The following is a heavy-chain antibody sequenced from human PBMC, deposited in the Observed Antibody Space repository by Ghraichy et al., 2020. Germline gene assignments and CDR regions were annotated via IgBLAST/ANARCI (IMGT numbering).Heavy chain of an antibody. CDR3: ASPDYYGSGSYNDY. CDR2: IIPIFGTT. D-gene: IGHD3-10*01. V-gene: IGHV1-69*13. J-gene: IGHJ4*02. Sequence: SVKVSCKASGGTFSSYAMSWVRQAPGQGLEWMGVIIPIFGTTNYPQKFQGRVTITAVESTSTAYMELSSLISEDTAVYYCASPDYYGSGSYNDYWGQGTLVTVSS. CDR1: GGTFSSYA.